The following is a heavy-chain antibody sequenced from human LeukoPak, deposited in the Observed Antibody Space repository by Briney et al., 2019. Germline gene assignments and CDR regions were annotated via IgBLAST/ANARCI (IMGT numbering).Heavy chain of an antibody. D-gene: IGHD3-9*01. CDR2: ISYDGSNK. CDR3: ARDSGPHYDILTGYYLQRYYYYMDV. CDR1: AFTFSSYA. V-gene: IGHV3-30-3*01. Sequence: HPGGSLRLSCAASAFTFSSYAMHWVRQAPGKGLEWVAVISYDGSNKYYADSVKGRFTISRDNSKNTLYLQMNSLRAEDTAVYYCARDSGPHYDILTGYYLQRYYYYMDVWGKGTTVTVSS. J-gene: IGHJ6*03.